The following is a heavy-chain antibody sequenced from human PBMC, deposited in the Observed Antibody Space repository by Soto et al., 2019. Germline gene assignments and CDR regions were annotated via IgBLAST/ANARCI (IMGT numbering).Heavy chain of an antibody. CDR1: GGTFSSYA. V-gene: IGHV1-69*06. Sequence: QVQLVQSGAEVKKPGSSVKVSCKASGGTFSSYAISWVRQAPGQGLEWMGGIIPIFGTANYAQKFQGRVTITRDTSASTAYMELSSLRSEDTAVYYCASFTIFGVVINNWGQGTLVTVSS. J-gene: IGHJ4*02. CDR3: ASFTIFGVVINN. CDR2: IIPIFGTA. D-gene: IGHD3-3*01.